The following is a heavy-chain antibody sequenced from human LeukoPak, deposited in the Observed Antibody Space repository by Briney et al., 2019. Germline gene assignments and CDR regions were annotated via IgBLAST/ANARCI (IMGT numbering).Heavy chain of an antibody. Sequence: GGSLRLSCAASGFTFSSYSMNWVRQAPGKGLEWVSSISSSSSYIYYADSVKGRFTISRDNAKNSLYLQMNSLRAEDTAVYYCVRADYGSGSYSQPPDYWGQGTLVTVSS. CDR3: VRADYGSGSYSQPPDY. D-gene: IGHD3-10*01. V-gene: IGHV3-21*01. CDR1: GFTFSSYS. J-gene: IGHJ4*02. CDR2: ISSSSSYI.